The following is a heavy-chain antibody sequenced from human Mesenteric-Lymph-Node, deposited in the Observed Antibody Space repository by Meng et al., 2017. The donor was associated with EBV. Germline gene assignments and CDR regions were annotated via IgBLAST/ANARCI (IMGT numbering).Heavy chain of an antibody. D-gene: IGHD3-10*01. J-gene: IGHJ5*02. CDR2: IHDSGST. Sequence: QVQPQEAGPGLVKPSQTPSPTCTVSGGSISSGGYYWSWIRQHPGKGLEWIGYIHDSGSTYYNPSLKSRVTISADTSKNQFSLKLSSVTAADTAVYYCARASYGSGSPLGESWFDPWGQGTLVTVSS. V-gene: IGHV4-31*03. CDR3: ARASYGSGSPLGESWFDP. CDR1: GGSISSGGYY.